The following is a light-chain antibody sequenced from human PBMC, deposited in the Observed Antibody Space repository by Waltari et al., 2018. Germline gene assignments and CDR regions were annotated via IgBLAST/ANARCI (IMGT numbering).Light chain of an antibody. V-gene: IGLV4-69*01. J-gene: IGLJ3*02. Sequence: LVLTQSPSASASLGASIKLTCTLRRGHSSNILPWLQQQPERGPRYLMKVNSDGTHSKGDDIPVRFSGSSSGAERYSTISSLQSEDEADYYCQTGGHGTWVFGGETKVTVL. CDR1: RGHSSNI. CDR2: VNSDGTH. CDR3: QTGGHGTWV.